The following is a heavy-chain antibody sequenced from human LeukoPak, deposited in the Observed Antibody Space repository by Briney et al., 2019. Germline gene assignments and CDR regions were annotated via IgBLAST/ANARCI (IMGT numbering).Heavy chain of an antibody. D-gene: IGHD6-13*01. CDR3: AREGSSSWEPEYYFDY. CDR2: INTNTGNP. Sequence: ASVKVSCKASGGTFSSYAISWVRQAPGQGLEWMGWINTNTGNPTYAQGFTGRFVFSLDTSVSTAYLQISSLKAEDTAVYYCAREGSSSWEPEYYFDYWGQGTLVTVSS. J-gene: IGHJ4*02. V-gene: IGHV7-4-1*02. CDR1: GGTFSSYA.